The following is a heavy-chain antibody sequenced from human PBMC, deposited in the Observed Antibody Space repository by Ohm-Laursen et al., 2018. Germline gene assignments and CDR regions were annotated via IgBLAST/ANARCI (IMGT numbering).Heavy chain of an antibody. Sequence: SDTLSLTCSVSGGSISSYYWSWIRQPPGKGLEWIGYIYYSGSTNYNPSLKSRVTISVDTSKNQFSLKVNSVTAADTAVYYCARAKVYDSSAYYYYFDYWGQGTLVTVSS. J-gene: IGHJ4*02. V-gene: IGHV4-59*07. CDR3: ARAKVYDSSAYYYYFDY. D-gene: IGHD3-22*01. CDR2: IYYSGST. CDR1: GGSISSYY.